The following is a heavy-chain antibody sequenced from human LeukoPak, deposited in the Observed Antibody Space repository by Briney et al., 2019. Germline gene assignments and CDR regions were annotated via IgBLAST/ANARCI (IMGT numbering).Heavy chain of an antibody. V-gene: IGHV3-23*01. J-gene: IGHJ4*02. CDR3: AKAYSGEQWLVLYYFDY. Sequence: GGSLRLSCAASGFTFSSYAMSWVRQAPGKGLEWVSAISGSGGSTYYADSVKGRFTISRDNSKNTLYLQMNSLRAEDTAVYYCAKAYSGEQWLVLYYFDYWGQGTLVTVSS. D-gene: IGHD6-19*01. CDR1: GFTFSSYA. CDR2: ISGSGGST.